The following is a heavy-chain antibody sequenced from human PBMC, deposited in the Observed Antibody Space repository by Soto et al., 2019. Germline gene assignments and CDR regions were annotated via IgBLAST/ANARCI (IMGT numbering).Heavy chain of an antibody. Sequence: SETLSLTCAVYGGSFSGYYWSWIRQPPGKGLEWIGEINHSGSTNYNPSLKSRVTISVDTSKNQFSLKLSSVTAADTAVYYCARGLSGSGSYYNADALDIWGQGTMVTVSS. CDR1: GGSFSGYY. J-gene: IGHJ3*02. CDR3: ARGLSGSGSYYNADALDI. CDR2: INHSGST. D-gene: IGHD3-10*01. V-gene: IGHV4-34*01.